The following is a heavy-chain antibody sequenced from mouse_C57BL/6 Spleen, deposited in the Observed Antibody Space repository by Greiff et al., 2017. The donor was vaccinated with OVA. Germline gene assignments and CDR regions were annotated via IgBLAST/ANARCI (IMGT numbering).Heavy chain of an antibody. J-gene: IGHJ4*01. V-gene: IGHV2-2*01. CDR2: IWSGGST. Sequence: VMLVESGPGLVQPSQSLSITCTVSGFSLTSYGVHWVRQSPGKGLEWLGVIWSGGSTDYNAAFISRLSISKDNSKSQVFFKMNSLQADDTAIYYCATNYDYDPYYYAMDYWGQGTSVTVSS. D-gene: IGHD2-4*01. CDR1: GFSLTSYG. CDR3: ATNYDYDPYYYAMDY.